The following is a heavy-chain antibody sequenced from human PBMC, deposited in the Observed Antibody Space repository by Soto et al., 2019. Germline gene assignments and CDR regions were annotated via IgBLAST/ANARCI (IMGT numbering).Heavy chain of an antibody. CDR1: GGSFGGLC. J-gene: IGHJ4*02. CDR2: INHSGST. V-gene: IGHV4-34*01. D-gene: IGHD1-26*01. Sequence: SQPSRHPRTVEGGSFGGLCGRWILQHTWKGLEWIGEINHSGSTNYNPSLKGRVTISVDTSKNQFSLKLSSVTAADTAVYYCARFIVGATTGYYFDYWGQGTLVTVS. CDR3: ARFIVGATTGYYFDY.